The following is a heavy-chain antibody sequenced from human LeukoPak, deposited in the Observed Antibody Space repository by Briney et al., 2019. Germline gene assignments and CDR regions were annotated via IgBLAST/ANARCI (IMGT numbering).Heavy chain of an antibody. Sequence: ASVKVSCKVSGYTLTELSMHWVRQAPGKGLEWMGWISAYNGNTNYAQKLQDRVTMTRDTSTSTVYMELNSLRSEDTAVYYCARRGDCSGSSCNYDNWGQGTLVTVSS. CDR1: GYTLTELS. D-gene: IGHD2-15*01. CDR2: ISAYNGNT. J-gene: IGHJ4*02. V-gene: IGHV1-18*01. CDR3: ARRGDCSGSSCNYDN.